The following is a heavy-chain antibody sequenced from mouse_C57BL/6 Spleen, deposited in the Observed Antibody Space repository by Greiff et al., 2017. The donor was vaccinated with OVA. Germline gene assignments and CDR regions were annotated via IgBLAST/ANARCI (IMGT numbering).Heavy chain of an antibody. V-gene: IGHV1-55*01. CDR2: IYPGSGST. CDR3: ARSGDYDGGFAY. J-gene: IGHJ3*01. Sequence: QVHVKQPGAELVKPGASVKMSCKASGYTFTSYWITWVKQRPGQGLEWIGDIYPGSGSTNYNEKFKSKATLTVDTSSSTAYMQLSSLTSEDSAVYYCARSGDYDGGFAYWGQGTLVTVSA. CDR1: GYTFTSYW. D-gene: IGHD2-4*01.